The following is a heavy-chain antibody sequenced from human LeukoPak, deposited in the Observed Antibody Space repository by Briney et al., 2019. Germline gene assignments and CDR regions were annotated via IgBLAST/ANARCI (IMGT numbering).Heavy chain of an antibody. D-gene: IGHD1-26*01. CDR1: GFTFSSSG. V-gene: IGHV3-21*01. CDR3: ARDWEDAFDI. Sequence: PGGSLRLSCAASGFTFSSSGMNWVRQAPGKGLEWVSSISSSGGYMYYADSLKGRFTISRDNAKNSLYLQMNSLRAEDTAAYYCARDWEDAFDIWGQGTMVTVSS. CDR2: ISSSGGYM. J-gene: IGHJ3*02.